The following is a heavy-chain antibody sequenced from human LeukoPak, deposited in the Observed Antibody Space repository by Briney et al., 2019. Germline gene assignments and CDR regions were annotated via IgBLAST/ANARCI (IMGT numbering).Heavy chain of an antibody. CDR3: AREEVIAAAGPTLDY. V-gene: IGHV1-2*02. Sequence: ASVKVPCKASGYSFTGYYMYWVRQAPGQGLEWMGWINPNSGGTNYAQKFQGRVTMTRDTSISTAYMELSRLRSDDTAVFYCAREEVIAAAGPTLDYWGQGALVTVSS. CDR2: INPNSGGT. CDR1: GYSFTGYY. J-gene: IGHJ4*02. D-gene: IGHD6-13*01.